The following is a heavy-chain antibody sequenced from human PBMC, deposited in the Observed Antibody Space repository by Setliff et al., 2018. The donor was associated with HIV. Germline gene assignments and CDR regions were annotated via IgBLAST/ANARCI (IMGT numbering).Heavy chain of an antibody. CDR2: ISPSDAAT. D-gene: IGHD4-17*01. CDR3: AKDVRAGLDLGPSDI. J-gene: IGHJ3*02. CDR1: GYTFTNYY. V-gene: IGHV1-46*01. Sequence: ASVKVSCKASGYTFTNYYIHWIRQAPGLGLEWMGIISPSDAATNFAQNFQGRLSMTRDTSTSTVYMELSNLRSEDTAMYYCAKDVRAGLDLGPSDIWGQGTMVTVSS.